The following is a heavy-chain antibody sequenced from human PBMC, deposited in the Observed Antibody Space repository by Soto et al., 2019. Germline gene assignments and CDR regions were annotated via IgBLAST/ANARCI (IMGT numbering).Heavy chain of an antibody. CDR3: ARRGSGSYYDY. V-gene: IGHV3-23*01. Sequence: EVQLLESGGGLVQPGGSLRLSCAASGFTFSSYAMRWVRQAPVKGLEWVSAISGSGGSTYYADSVKGRFTISRDNSKNTLYLQMNSLRAGDTAVDYCARRGSGSYYDYWGQGTLVTVSS. CDR2: ISGSGGST. J-gene: IGHJ4*02. D-gene: IGHD1-26*01. CDR1: GFTFSSYA.